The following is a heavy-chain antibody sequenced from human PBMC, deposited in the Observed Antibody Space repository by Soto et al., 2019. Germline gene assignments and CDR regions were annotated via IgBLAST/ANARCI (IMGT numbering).Heavy chain of an antibody. CDR2: IYRTGST. CDR3: ASRDPGTSVDY. D-gene: IGHD1-7*01. Sequence: SETLSLTCPVSGCSFTSNNWWTWVRQPPGQGLEWIGEIYRTGSTNYNPSLKSRVTISLDKSENQFSLKVTSLTAADTAVYYCASRDPGTSVDYWGQGTLVTV. J-gene: IGHJ4*02. V-gene: IGHV4-4*02. CDR1: GCSFTSNNW.